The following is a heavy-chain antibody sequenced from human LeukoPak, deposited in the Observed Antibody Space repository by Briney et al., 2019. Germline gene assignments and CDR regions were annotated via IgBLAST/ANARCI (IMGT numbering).Heavy chain of an antibody. CDR2: INHSGST. CDR1: GGSFSGYY. D-gene: IGHD3-22*01. V-gene: IGHV4-34*01. CDR3: ARGPYSYDSSGAFDI. Sequence: SETLSLTCAVYGGSFSGYYWSWIRQPPGKGLEWIGEINHSGSTNYNPSLKSRVTISVDTSKNQFSLKLSSMTAADTAVYYCARGPYSYDSSGAFDIWGQGTMVTVSS. J-gene: IGHJ3*02.